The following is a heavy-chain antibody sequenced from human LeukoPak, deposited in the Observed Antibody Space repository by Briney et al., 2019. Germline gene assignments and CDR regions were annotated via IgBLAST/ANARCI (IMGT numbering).Heavy chain of an antibody. J-gene: IGHJ6*03. CDR3: ARSQVQSDHYMDV. CDR1: GGSISSSSYY. CDR2: MYYRGTT. Sequence: PSETLSLTCTVSGGSISSSSYYWGWIRQPPGKGLEWIGSMYYRGTTYYNPSLKSRVTMSVDTSKNQFSLRLSSVTAADTAVYYCARSQVQSDHYMDVWGKGTTVTVSS. V-gene: IGHV4-39*01.